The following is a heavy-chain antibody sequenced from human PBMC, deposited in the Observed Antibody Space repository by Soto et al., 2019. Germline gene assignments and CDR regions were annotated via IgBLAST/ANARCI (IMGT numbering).Heavy chain of an antibody. V-gene: IGHV4-30-4*01. J-gene: IGHJ5*01. CDR1: GDSISTVDYF. CDR3: ARGRYCLNGRCFPNWFDS. D-gene: IGHD2-15*01. Sequence: SETLSLTCSVSGDSISTVDYFWAWVRQPPGQALEYIGYIYKRATTYCNPSFESRVAISLDTSKSQFSLNVTSLTAADTAVYFCARGRYCLNGRCFPNWFDSWGQGTLVTVSS. CDR2: IYKRATT.